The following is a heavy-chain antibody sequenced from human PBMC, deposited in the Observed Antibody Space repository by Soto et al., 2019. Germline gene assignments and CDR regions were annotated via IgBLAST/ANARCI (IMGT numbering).Heavy chain of an antibody. CDR3: TTDPASRLLIDILTGYSTRAVPQYGMDV. D-gene: IGHD3-9*01. V-gene: IGHV3-15*07. Sequence: GGSLRLSCAASGFTFSNAWMNWVRQAPGKGLEWVGRIKSKTDGGTTDYAAPVKGRFTISRDDSKNTLYLQMNSLKTEDTAVYYCTTDPASRLLIDILTGYSTRAVPQYGMDVWGQGTTVTVSS. CDR2: IKSKTDGGTT. J-gene: IGHJ6*02. CDR1: GFTFSNAW.